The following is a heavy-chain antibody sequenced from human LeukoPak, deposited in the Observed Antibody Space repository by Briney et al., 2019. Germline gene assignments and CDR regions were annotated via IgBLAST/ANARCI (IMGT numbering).Heavy chain of an antibody. D-gene: IGHD3-22*01. CDR3: ARVQPPCYYDSSGSRILQH. J-gene: IGHJ1*01. Sequence: SGTLSLTCAVYGGSFSGYYWSWIRQPPGKGLEWIGGINHSGSTNYNPSLKSRVTISVNTSKNQFSLKLSSVTAADTAVYYCARVQPPCYYDSSGSRILQHWGQGTLVTVSS. V-gene: IGHV4-34*01. CDR2: INHSGST. CDR1: GGSFSGYY.